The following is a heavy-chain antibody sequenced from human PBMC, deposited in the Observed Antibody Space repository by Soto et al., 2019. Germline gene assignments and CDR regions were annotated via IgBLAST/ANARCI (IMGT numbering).Heavy chain of an antibody. CDR2: ISSSGSTI. J-gene: IGHJ4*02. V-gene: IGHV3-48*03. CDR1: GFTFSSYE. D-gene: IGHD2-2*01. CDR3: ARIVVVPAAREHHFDY. Sequence: EVQLVESGGGLVQPGGSLRLSCAASGFTFSSYEMNWVRQAPGKGLEWVSYISSSGSTIYYADSVKGQFTISRDNAKNSLYLQMNSLRAEDTAVYYCARIVVVPAAREHHFDYWGQGTLVTVSS.